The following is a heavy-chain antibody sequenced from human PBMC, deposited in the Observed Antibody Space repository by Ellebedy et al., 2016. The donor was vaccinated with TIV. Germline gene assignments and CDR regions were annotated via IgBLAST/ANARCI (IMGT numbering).Heavy chain of an antibody. D-gene: IGHD7-27*01. CDR3: ARDIAGDGLAYLDY. Sequence: GGSLRLXXAASGFTVSSNHMTWVRQAPGKGLEWVSLIHFGDNTFYVESVKGRFTISRDNSKNTLYLQMNSLRAEDTAVYYCARDIAGDGLAYLDYWGQGTLVTVSS. CDR1: GFTVSSNH. V-gene: IGHV3-66*01. J-gene: IGHJ4*02. CDR2: IHFGDNT.